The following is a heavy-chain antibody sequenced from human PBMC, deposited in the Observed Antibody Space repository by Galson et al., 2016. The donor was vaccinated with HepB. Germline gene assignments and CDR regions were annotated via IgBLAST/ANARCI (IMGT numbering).Heavy chain of an antibody. Sequence: SLRLSCAASGFTFSIYSMNGVRQAPGKGLEWVSSISSSSTYIYYADSVNGRFTISRDNAKKSLFLQMNSLRAEDTAVYYCARDGRELVSHDYYSYMDVWGQGTTVTVSS. J-gene: IGHJ6*02. D-gene: IGHD1-7*01. V-gene: IGHV3-21*01. CDR2: ISSSSTYI. CDR1: GFTFSIYS. CDR3: ARDGRELVSHDYYSYMDV.